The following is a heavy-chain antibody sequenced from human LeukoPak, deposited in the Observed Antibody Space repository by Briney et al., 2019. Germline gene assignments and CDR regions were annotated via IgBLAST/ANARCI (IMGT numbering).Heavy chain of an antibody. Sequence: SETLSLTCAVYGGSFSGYYWSWIRQPPVKGLEWIGEINHSGSTNYNPSLKSRVTISVDTSKNQFSLKLSSVTAADTAVYYCARGRSSGLNWFDPWGQGTLVTVSS. J-gene: IGHJ5*02. CDR3: ARGRSSGLNWFDP. CDR2: INHSGST. CDR1: GGSFSGYY. V-gene: IGHV4-34*01. D-gene: IGHD6-25*01.